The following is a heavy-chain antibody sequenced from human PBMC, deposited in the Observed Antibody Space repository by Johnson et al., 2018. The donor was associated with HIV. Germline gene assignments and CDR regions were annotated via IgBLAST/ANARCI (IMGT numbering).Heavy chain of an antibody. J-gene: IGHJ3*02. D-gene: IGHD6-6*01. V-gene: IGHV3-20*03. Sequence: GYADSVKGRFTISRDNAKNSLYLQMNSLRAEDTALYYCAREGIAARPGAFDIWGQGTMVTVSS. CDR3: AREGIAARPGAFDI.